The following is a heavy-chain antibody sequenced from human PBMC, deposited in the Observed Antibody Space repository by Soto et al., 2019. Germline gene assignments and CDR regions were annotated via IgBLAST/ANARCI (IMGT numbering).Heavy chain of an antibody. Sequence: PGGSLRLSCAASGFTFSSYSMNWVRQAPGKGLEWVSSISSSSSYIYYADSVKGRFTISRDNAKNSLYLQMNSLRAEDTAVYYCARAVDILTGYYLLDPWGQGTLVTVSS. D-gene: IGHD3-9*01. V-gene: IGHV3-21*01. J-gene: IGHJ5*02. CDR1: GFTFSSYS. CDR2: ISSSSSYI. CDR3: ARAVDILTGYYLLDP.